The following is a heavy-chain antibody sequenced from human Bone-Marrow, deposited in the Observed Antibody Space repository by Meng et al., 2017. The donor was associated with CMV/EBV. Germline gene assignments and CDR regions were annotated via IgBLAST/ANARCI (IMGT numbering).Heavy chain of an antibody. V-gene: IGHV3-21*01. J-gene: IGHJ3*02. CDR2: ISSSSSYI. CDR3: AKGSLDGGSTRWLLDI. D-gene: IGHD5-24*01. Sequence: GGSLRLSCAASGFTFSAYNMNWVRQAPGKGLEWVSSISSSSSYIFYADSVKGRFTISRDNAKNTLYLQMNSLRAEDTAVYYCAKGSLDGGSTRWLLDIWGQGTRVTVSS. CDR1: GFTFSAYN.